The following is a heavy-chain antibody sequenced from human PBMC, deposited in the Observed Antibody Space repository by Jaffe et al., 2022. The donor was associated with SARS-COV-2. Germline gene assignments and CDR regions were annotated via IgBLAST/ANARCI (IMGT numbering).Heavy chain of an antibody. J-gene: IGHJ4*02. CDR1: GGSISSGDYY. CDR3: ARSRYYDSSAPWPDY. D-gene: IGHD3-22*01. Sequence: QVQLQESGPGLVKPSQTLSLTCTVSGGSISSGDYYWSWVRQHPGKGLECIGYIYYRGSTYYKPSLKSRVTISVDTSKNQFSLKLSSVTAADTAVYYCARSRYYDSSAPWPDYWGQGTLVTVSS. CDR2: IYYRGST. V-gene: IGHV4-31*03.